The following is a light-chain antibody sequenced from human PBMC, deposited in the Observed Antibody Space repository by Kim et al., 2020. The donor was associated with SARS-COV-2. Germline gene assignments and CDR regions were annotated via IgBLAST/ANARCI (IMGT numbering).Light chain of an antibody. CDR2: SAF. J-gene: IGKJ3*01. Sequence: VLTQSPGTLSLSPGERATLSCRASQSVSSNYLAWYQQKPGQPPRLLIYSAFSRATGIPDRFSGSGSGTDFTLTISRLEPEDSAVYYCQQYGSSVSFGPGTKVDIK. V-gene: IGKV3-20*01. CDR3: QQYGSSVS. CDR1: QSVSSNY.